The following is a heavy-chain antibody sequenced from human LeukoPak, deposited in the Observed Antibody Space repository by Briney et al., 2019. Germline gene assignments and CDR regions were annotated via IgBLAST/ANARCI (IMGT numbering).Heavy chain of an antibody. J-gene: IGHJ4*02. Sequence: PGGSLRLSCAASGFTFNTYAMHWVRQAPGKGLEWVAIISYDGINKYYADSVKGRFTISRDNSKNTLYLQMNSLRADDTAVYYCARGAVGALDYWGQGTLVTVSS. CDR1: GFTFNTYA. CDR2: ISYDGINK. CDR3: ARGAVGALDY. D-gene: IGHD1-26*01. V-gene: IGHV3-30-3*01.